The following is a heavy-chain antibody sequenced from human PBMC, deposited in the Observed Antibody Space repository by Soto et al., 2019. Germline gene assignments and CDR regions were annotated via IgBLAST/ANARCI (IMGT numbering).Heavy chain of an antibody. CDR1: GGSISSYY. Sequence: SETLSLTCTVSGGSISSYYWSWIRQPPGKGLEWIGYIYYSGSTNYNPSLKSRVTISVDTSKNQFSLKLSSVTAADTVVYYCARDIRYSSGWYDKDGGGIYYYYYMDVWGKGTTVTVSS. CDR3: ARDIRYSSGWYDKDGGGIYYYYYMDV. D-gene: IGHD6-19*01. J-gene: IGHJ6*03. CDR2: IYYSGST. V-gene: IGHV4-59*01.